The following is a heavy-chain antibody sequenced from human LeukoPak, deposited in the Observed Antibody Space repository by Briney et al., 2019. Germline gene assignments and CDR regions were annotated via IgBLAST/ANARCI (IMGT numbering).Heavy chain of an antibody. CDR2: RKQDGSEK. D-gene: IGHD3-10*01. J-gene: IGHJ4*02. CDR1: GFTVSSNY. V-gene: IGHV3-7*03. Sequence: GGSLRLSCAASGFTVSSNYMSWVRQAPGKGLEWVASRKQDGSEKYYVDSVKGRFTFSRDNAKNSLYLQMDSLRAEDTAVYYCARDKSAGADTGSSFYYWGQGALVAVSS. CDR3: ARDKSAGADTGSSFYY.